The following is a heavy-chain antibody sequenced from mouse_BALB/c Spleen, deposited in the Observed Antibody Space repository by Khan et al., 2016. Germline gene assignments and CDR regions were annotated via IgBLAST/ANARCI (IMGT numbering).Heavy chain of an antibody. J-gene: IGHJ3*01. CDR2: INTETGEP. CDR3: ATARAAWFAY. D-gene: IGHD3-1*01. CDR1: GYTFTDYS. V-gene: IGHV9-2-1*01. Sequence: QIQLVQSGPELKKPGETVKISCKASGYTFTDYSMHWVKQAPGKGLKWMGWINTETGEPTYADDFKGRFAFSLDTSASTAYLQINNLKNADTATYFCATARAAWFAYWGQGTLVTVSA.